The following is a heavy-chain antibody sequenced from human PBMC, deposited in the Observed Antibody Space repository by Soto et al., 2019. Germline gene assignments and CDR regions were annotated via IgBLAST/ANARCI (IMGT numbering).Heavy chain of an antibody. J-gene: IGHJ1*01. D-gene: IGHD6-6*01. CDR3: SKFKYSTSVRYLQH. V-gene: IGHV5-51*01. CDR2: VYPSDSDV. Sequence: GESLKISCQGSGYRFTSSWIGWVRQMPGKGLEWLGNVYPSDSDVRYSPSFEGRVTISADNSINTAYLQWTSLKASDTAIYYCSKFKYSTSVRYLQHWGQGTPVTVSS. CDR1: GYRFTSSW.